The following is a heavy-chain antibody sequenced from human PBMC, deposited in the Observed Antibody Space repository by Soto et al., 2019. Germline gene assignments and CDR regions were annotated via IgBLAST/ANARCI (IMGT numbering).Heavy chain of an antibody. Sequence: SVRQAPGQRLEWMGWINAGNGNTKYSQKFQGRVTITRDTSASTAYMELSSLRSEDTAVYYCATLATILDYWGQGTLVTVSS. D-gene: IGHD5-12*01. CDR3: ATLATILDY. CDR2: INAGNGNT. J-gene: IGHJ4*02. V-gene: IGHV1-3*01.